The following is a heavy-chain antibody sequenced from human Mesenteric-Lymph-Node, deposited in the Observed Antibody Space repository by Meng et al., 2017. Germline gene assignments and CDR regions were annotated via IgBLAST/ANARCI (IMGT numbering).Heavy chain of an antibody. D-gene: IGHD2-15*01. J-gene: IGHJ2*01. CDR3: AISSDIVVVVAATDDWYFDL. CDR2: IIPIFGTA. Sequence: SVKVSCKASGGTFSSYAISWVRQAPGQGLEWMGGIIPIFGTANYAQKFQGRVTITADESTSTAYMELSSLRSEDTAVYYCAISSDIVVVVAATDDWYFDLWGHGTLVTVSS. CDR1: GGTFSSYA. V-gene: IGHV1-69*13.